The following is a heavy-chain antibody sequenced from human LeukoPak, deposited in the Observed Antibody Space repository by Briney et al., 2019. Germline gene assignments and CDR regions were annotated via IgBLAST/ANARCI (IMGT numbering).Heavy chain of an antibody. Sequence: SETLSLTCTVSGGSFSSSTYCWGWVRQPPGKGLEWIGRIYYRGSTYYNPSLKSRGTMSIDTSKNQFPLNLSSVAAADTAVYYCARVGSYGSGRGDVDVWGKGTTVTVSS. CDR2: IYYRGST. J-gene: IGHJ6*04. CDR3: ARVGSYGSGRGDVDV. CDR1: GGSFSSSTYC. D-gene: IGHD3-10*01. V-gene: IGHV4-39*06.